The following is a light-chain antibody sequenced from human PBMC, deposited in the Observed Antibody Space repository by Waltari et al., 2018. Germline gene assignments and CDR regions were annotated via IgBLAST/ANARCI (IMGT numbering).Light chain of an antibody. CDR2: DVS. V-gene: IGLV2-14*03. Sequence: QSALTQPASVSGSPGPSITISCTGTSSDVGGYNYVSWYQQHPGKAPKLIIYDVSNRPSGVSNRFSGSRSGNTASLTISGLQTEDEADYYCISYTSSSTWVFGGGTKLTVL. CDR3: ISYTSSSTWV. CDR1: SSDVGGYNY. J-gene: IGLJ3*02.